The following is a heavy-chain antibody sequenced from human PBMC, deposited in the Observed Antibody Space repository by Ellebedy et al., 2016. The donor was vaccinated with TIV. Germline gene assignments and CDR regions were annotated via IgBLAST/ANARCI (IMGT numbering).Heavy chain of an antibody. CDR2: IGSSPTGPPI. Sequence: PGGSLRLSCAASGFIFTDYYMGWIRQAPGKGLEWVSHIGSSPTGPPIYYSDSAKGRFTISRDNAKNSLYPQMNSLRAEDTAVYYCARRIPAEDYFDYWGQGTLVTVSS. J-gene: IGHJ4*02. D-gene: IGHD5-18*01. V-gene: IGHV3-11*04. CDR1: GFIFTDYY. CDR3: ARRIPAEDYFDY.